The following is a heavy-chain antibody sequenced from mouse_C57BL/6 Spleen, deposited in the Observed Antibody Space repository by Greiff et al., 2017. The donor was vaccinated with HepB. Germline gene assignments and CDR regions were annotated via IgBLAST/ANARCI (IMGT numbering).Heavy chain of an antibody. D-gene: IGHD1-1*01. CDR3: TRSYYGSSWGYFDY. J-gene: IGHJ2*01. CDR2: IDPETGGT. Sequence: VKLQQSGAELVRPGASVTLSCKASGYTFTDYEMHWVKQTPVHGLEWIGAIDPETGGTAYNQKFKGKAILTADKSSSTAYMELRSLTSEDSAVYYCTRSYYGSSWGYFDYWGQGTTLTVSS. CDR1: GYTFTDYE. V-gene: IGHV1-15*01.